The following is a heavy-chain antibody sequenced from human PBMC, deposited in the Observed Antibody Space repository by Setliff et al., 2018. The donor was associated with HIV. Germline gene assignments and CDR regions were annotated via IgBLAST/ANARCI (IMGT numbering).Heavy chain of an antibody. CDR1: GHRLTELS. J-gene: IGHJ3*02. D-gene: IGHD3-9*01. CDR3: ATSGFYDILTGPTPGAFGI. Sequence: ASVKVSCKVSGHRLTELSIHWVRQAPGEGLEWVGGFDPEDDETVYAEKFQGRVTMTEDTSTDTAYMALSSLGSEDTAMYYCATSGFYDILTGPTPGAFGIWGQGTLVTVSS. V-gene: IGHV1-24*01. CDR2: FDPEDDET.